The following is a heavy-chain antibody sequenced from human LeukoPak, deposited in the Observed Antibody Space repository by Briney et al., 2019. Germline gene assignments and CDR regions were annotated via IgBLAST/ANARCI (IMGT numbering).Heavy chain of an antibody. J-gene: IGHJ6*03. Sequence: GGSLRLSCAASGFTFSSYSMNWVRQAPGKGLEWVSYISSSSSTIYYADSVKGRFTISRDNAKNSLYLQMNSLRDEDTAVYYCAMDSNSWAYYYYYMDVWGKGTTVTVSS. CDR3: AMDSNSWAYYYYYMDV. CDR1: GFTFSSYS. D-gene: IGHD6-13*01. CDR2: ISSSSSTI. V-gene: IGHV3-48*02.